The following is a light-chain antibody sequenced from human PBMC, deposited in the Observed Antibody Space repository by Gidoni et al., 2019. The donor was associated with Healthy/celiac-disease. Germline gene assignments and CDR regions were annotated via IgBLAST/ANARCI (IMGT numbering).Light chain of an antibody. V-gene: IGKV4-1*01. Sequence: DIVMTQPPASLAVSLGERATINCNSSQSVLYNSNNKSNLAWYQQKPGQPPKLLIYWASTRESGVPDRFSGSGSGTDFTLTISSLQAEDVAVYYCQQYYSTPWTFGQGTKVEIK. CDR1: QSVLYNSNNKSN. CDR2: WAS. J-gene: IGKJ1*01. CDR3: QQYYSTPWT.